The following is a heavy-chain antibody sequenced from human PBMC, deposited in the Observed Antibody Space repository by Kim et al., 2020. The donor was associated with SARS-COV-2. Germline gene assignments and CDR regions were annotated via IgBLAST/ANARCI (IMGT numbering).Heavy chain of an antibody. CDR3: VRERGYAWNAWYAFVV. V-gene: IGHV3-53*01. CDR2: TYWAGSI. J-gene: IGHJ3*01. D-gene: IGHD2-2*01. Sequence: GGSLRLSCAASGLTVSQNCVAWVRQAPGKGLEWVSSTYWAGSIYYADSVKGRFTISRDNSKNTVYLQMNSLRVDDTAIYYCVRERGYAWNAWYAFVVWG. CDR1: GLTVSQNC.